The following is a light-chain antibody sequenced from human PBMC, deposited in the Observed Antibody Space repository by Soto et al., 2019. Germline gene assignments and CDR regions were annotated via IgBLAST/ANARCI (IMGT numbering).Light chain of an antibody. J-gene: IGKJ1*01. Sequence: DIQMTQSPSLLSASVGDRVTITWPASQSISSWLAWYQQKPGKAPKLMIYAASTLQSGVPSRFSGRGSGTDCTLTINSLQPDDVATYXXXQXXXXSPTFXXGTKVDIK. CDR3: XQXXXXSPT. V-gene: IGKV1-5*01. CDR1: QSISSW. CDR2: AAS.